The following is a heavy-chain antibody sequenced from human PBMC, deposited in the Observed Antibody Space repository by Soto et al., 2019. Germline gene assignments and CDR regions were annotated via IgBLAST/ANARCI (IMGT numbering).Heavy chain of an antibody. D-gene: IGHD1-1*01. CDR1: GESLSDFY. CDR2: IHYSGFT. J-gene: IGHJ4*02. CDR3: AALARLVKYMEN. V-gene: IGHV4-59*01. Sequence: SETLSLPCTVSGESLSDFYWSRIRQSPWKGLAFIGYIHYSGFTYYISSPQRSVTFSLNMSKYQVSPQLETVPAVDTAIYYWAALARLVKYMENWGQGXLHTVST.